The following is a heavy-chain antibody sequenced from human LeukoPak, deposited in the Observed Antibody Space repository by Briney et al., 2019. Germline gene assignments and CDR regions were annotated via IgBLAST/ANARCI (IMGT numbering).Heavy chain of an antibody. J-gene: IGHJ3*02. CDR1: GGSFSDYS. D-gene: IGHD2-15*01. CDR2: INHSGGT. Sequence: PSETLSLTCAVYGGSFSDYSWSWIRQPPGKGLEWIGEINHSGGTKHNPSLMSRVIMSVDTSKNQFSLKLSSVTAADTAVYYCAREGYCSGGSCYFWAFDIWGQGTMVTVSS. CDR3: AREGYCSGGSCYFWAFDI. V-gene: IGHV4-34*01.